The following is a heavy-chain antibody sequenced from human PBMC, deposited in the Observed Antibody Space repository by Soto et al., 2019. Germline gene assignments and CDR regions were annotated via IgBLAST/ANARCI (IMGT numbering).Heavy chain of an antibody. D-gene: IGHD6-13*01. CDR3: AREGVEEQLPAPQKY. V-gene: IGHV3-33*08. J-gene: IGHJ4*02. CDR2: IWYDGSNK. CDR1: GFTFSSYG. Sequence: HPGGSLRLSCAGSGFTFSSYGMHWVRQAPGKGLEWVAVIWYDGSNKYYADSVKGRFTISRDNSKNTLYLQMNSLRAEDTAVYYCAREGVEEQLPAPQKYGGQGTLFTVP.